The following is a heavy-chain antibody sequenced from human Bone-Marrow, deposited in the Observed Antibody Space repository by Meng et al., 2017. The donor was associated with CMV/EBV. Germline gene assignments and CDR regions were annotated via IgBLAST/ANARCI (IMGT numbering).Heavy chain of an antibody. CDR3: ARDSSGYDY. J-gene: IGHJ4*02. D-gene: IGHD6-19*01. CDR1: RFTFSNFA. Sequence: GGPLRLSCAASRFTFSNFAMNWVRQAPGKGLEWISYISSSGSTIYYADSVKGRFTISRDNAKNSLYLQMNSLKAEDTAVYYCARDSSGYDYWGQGTLVTVSS. V-gene: IGHV3-48*03. CDR2: ISSSGSTI.